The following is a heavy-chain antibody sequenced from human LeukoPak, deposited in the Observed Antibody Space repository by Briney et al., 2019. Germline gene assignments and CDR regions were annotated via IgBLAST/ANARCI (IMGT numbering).Heavy chain of an antibody. Sequence: ASVKVSCKASGYTFTSYDINWVRQATGQGLEWMGWMNPNSGNTGYAQKFQGRVTMTRNTSISTAYMELSSLRSEDTAVYYCARGLYYYDSSGYYSNPFDYWGQGTLVTVSS. J-gene: IGHJ4*02. CDR1: GYTFTSYD. V-gene: IGHV1-8*01. CDR3: ARGLYYYDSSGYYSNPFDY. CDR2: MNPNSGNT. D-gene: IGHD3-22*01.